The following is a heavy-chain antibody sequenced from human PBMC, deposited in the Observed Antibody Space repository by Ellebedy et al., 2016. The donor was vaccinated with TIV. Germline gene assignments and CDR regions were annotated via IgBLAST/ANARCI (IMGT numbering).Heavy chain of an antibody. Sequence: GESLKISCKGSGYSFSNYWIEWVRQMPGKGLEWMGIIYPGNSDTRYSPSFRGQVTISADKSITTAYLQWTSLKASDTAIYYCARVTREQLVLSETFDYWGQGTLVTVSS. J-gene: IGHJ4*02. CDR1: GYSFSNYW. CDR3: ARVTREQLVLSETFDY. V-gene: IGHV5-51*01. D-gene: IGHD6-6*01. CDR2: IYPGNSDT.